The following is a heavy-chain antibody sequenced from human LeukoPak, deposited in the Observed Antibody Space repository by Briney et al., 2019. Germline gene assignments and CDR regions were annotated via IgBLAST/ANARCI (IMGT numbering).Heavy chain of an antibody. CDR3: VRGVSSAWTLDY. D-gene: IGHD6-19*01. Sequence: QPGGSLRLSCAASGFTFSSYGMHWVRQAPGKGLEWVTFIRYDESNEYYADSVKGRFTISRDNSKNTLYLQMNSLRAEDTALYYCVRGVSSAWTLDYWGQGTLVTVSS. CDR2: IRYDESNE. CDR1: GFTFSSYG. V-gene: IGHV3-30*02. J-gene: IGHJ4*02.